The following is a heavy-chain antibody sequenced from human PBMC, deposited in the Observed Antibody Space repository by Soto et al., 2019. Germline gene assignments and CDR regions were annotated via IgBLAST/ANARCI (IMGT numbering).Heavy chain of an antibody. D-gene: IGHD3-10*01. CDR1: GFTFSSSG. J-gene: IGHJ5*02. Sequence: QPGGSLRLSCAASGFTFSSSGMHWVRQAPGKGLVWVSGINIDRSISDYADSVKGRFTISRDNAKNTLYLQMNSLGAEDTGLYYCASGADYNTNYIPFDPWGQGTLVTVSS. CDR3: ASGADYNTNYIPFDP. V-gene: IGHV3-74*01. CDR2: INIDRSIS.